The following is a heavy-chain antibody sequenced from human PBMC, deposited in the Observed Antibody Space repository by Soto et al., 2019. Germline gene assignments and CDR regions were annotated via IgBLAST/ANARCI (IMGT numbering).Heavy chain of an antibody. J-gene: IGHJ6*02. V-gene: IGHV3-53*01. Sequence: PGGSLRFSCAPSPFTVSNNCMSWVRHAPGKGLEWASHIYSGGASYYPSPLKGLFTISRDNSKNTLYLHMNCLRVEETAVYYCTRDQFFGSASSNNRYSFFYSMEFCDRGTMLDVFS. CDR3: TRDQFFGSASSNNRYSFFYSMEF. D-gene: IGHD3-10*01. CDR2: IYSGGAS. CDR1: PFTVSNNC.